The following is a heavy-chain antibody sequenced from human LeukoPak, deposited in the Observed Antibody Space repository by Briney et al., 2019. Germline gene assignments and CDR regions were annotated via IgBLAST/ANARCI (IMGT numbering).Heavy chain of an antibody. Sequence: GGSLRLSCAASGFTFSSAWMFWVRQAPGRGLEWVSTIGDSGDYTYYADSVKGRFTVSRDDSKSTLYLQMNSLRAEDTALYYCAKDVGSGTYYDYWGQGTLVTVSS. CDR1: GFTFSSAW. V-gene: IGHV3-23*01. CDR3: AKDVGSGTYYDY. D-gene: IGHD1-26*01. J-gene: IGHJ4*02. CDR2: IGDSGDYT.